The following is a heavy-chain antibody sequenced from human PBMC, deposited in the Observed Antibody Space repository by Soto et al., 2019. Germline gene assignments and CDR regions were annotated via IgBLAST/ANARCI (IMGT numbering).Heavy chain of an antibody. V-gene: IGHV3-30-3*01. Sequence: GGSLRLSCAASGFTFSSYAMHWVRQAPGKGLEWVAVISYDGSNKYYADSVKDRFTISRDNSKNTLYLQMNSLRAEDTAVYYCARGDAYYYYGMDVWGQGTTVTVSS. CDR2: ISYDGSNK. CDR3: ARGDAYYYYGMDV. J-gene: IGHJ6*02. CDR1: GFTFSSYA.